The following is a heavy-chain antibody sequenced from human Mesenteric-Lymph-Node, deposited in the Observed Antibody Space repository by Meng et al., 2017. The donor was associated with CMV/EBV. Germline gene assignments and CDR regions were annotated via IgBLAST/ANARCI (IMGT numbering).Heavy chain of an antibody. D-gene: IGHD4/OR15-4a*01. Sequence: SGGSLISGGYYWSWIRQHPGKGLEWMGYIYHTGTTYYNPSLKGRVAFSIDTSKNQFFLKLSSVTAADTAVYYCARDFTSNDNFFDPWGQGTLVTVSS. CDR2: IYHTGTT. V-gene: IGHV4-31*02. J-gene: IGHJ5*02. CDR1: GGSLISGGYY. CDR3: ARDFTSNDNFFDP.